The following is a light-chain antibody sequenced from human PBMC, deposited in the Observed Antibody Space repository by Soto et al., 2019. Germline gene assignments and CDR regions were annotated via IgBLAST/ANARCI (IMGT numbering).Light chain of an antibody. CDR1: YSDIGTYDS. CDR3: TSYTRDTTYV. Sequence: QSALTQPASVSGSPGQSITVSCTGTYSDIGTYDSVSWYQHHPGRAPKLLIFGVNRRPSGISYRFSASKSGNTASLTIFGLQAEDEADYYCTSYTRDTTYVFGTGTKLTVL. CDR2: GVN. J-gene: IGLJ1*01. V-gene: IGLV2-14*01.